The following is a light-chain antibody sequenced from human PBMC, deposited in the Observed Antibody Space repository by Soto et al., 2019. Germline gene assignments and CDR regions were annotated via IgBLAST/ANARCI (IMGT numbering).Light chain of an antibody. CDR1: QSLSSNF. CDR3: QQYDISPWT. V-gene: IGKV3-20*01. CDR2: DSS. J-gene: IGKJ1*01. Sequence: EIVCAHSPGTLSFSTGERATLSCRSSQSLSSNFLAWYQQKPGQPPRLLIYDSSTRATGFPDRFSGSGSGTDFTLTIIRLEPEDFAVYYCQQYDISPWTFGQGTKVDIK.